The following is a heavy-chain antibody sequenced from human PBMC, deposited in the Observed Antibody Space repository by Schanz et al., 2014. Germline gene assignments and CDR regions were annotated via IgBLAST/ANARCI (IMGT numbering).Heavy chain of an antibody. V-gene: IGHV3-23*04. CDR3: AKIWKAHHLTGRPGWSDGMDV. Sequence: EVHLVESGGGLVQPGGSLRLSCATSGFTFSRHPMNWGRQAPGRGLEWVSTIASGGSHTFYADSVTGRFTISGDNSKNTLFLQMNSLRVEDTAIYYCAKIWKAHHLTGRPGWSDGMDVWGQGTTV. CDR2: IASGGSHT. J-gene: IGHJ6*02. CDR1: GFTFSRHP. D-gene: IGHD3-3*01.